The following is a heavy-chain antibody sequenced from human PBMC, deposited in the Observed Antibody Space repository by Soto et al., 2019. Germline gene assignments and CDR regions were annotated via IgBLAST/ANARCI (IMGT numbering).Heavy chain of an antibody. CDR2: VWFDGSDK. Sequence: GGSLRLSCAASGFTFSRYGMHWVRQAPGKGLEWVALVWFDGSDKYSSDSVTGRFTISRDNSKNTLYLQMNGLRAEDTAVYYCARLFCSASSCYSVGGFDIWGQGTMVTVPS. J-gene: IGHJ3*02. CDR3: ARLFCSASSCYSVGGFDI. V-gene: IGHV3-33*01. D-gene: IGHD2-15*01. CDR1: GFTFSRYG.